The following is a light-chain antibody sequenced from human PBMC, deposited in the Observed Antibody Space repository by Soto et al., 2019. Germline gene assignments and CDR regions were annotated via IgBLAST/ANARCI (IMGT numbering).Light chain of an antibody. CDR1: SSDVDGYNY. J-gene: IGLJ1*01. V-gene: IGLV2-14*01. Sequence: QSVLTRPASVSGSPGQLITISCTGTSSDVDGYNYVSWYQQHPGKAPKLMMYDVSNRPSGVSNRFSGSKSGNTASLTISGLQAEDEADYYCSSFTSGSTYVFGSGTKVTVL. CDR3: SSFTSGSTYV. CDR2: DVS.